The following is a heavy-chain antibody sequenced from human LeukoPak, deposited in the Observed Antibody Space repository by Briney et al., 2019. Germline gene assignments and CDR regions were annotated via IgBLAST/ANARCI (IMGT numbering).Heavy chain of an antibody. Sequence: PGGSLRLSCAASGFIFSNYWMSRVRQAPGKGLEWVANIKQDGSEKYYVDSVKGRFTISRDNAKNSLYLQMNSLGAEDTAVYYCASGSAFDYWGQGILVTVSS. D-gene: IGHD2-15*01. V-gene: IGHV3-7*01. CDR2: IKQDGSEK. CDR1: GFIFSNYW. J-gene: IGHJ4*02. CDR3: ASGSAFDY.